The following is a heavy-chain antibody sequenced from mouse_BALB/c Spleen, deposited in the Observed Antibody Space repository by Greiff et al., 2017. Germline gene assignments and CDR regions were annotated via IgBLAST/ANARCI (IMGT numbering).Heavy chain of an antibody. CDR1: GYTFTSYV. CDR3: ARGAYYRYDEGSSWFAY. D-gene: IGHD2-14*01. V-gene: IGHV1-14*01. Sequence: VQLQQSGPELVKPGASVKMSCKASGYTFTSYVMHWVKQKPGQGLEWIGYINPYNDGTKYNEKFKGKATLTSDKSSSTAYMELSSLTSEDSAVYYCARGAYYRYDEGSSWFAYWGQGTLVTVSA. J-gene: IGHJ3*01. CDR2: INPYNDGT.